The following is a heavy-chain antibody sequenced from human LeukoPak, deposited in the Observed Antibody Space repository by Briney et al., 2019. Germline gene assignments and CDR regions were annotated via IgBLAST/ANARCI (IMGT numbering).Heavy chain of an antibody. V-gene: IGHV3-49*03. Sequence: GGSLRLFCTASGFTFGDYAMNWFRQAPGKGLEWVGFIRSKAYGGTTEYAASVKGRFTISRDDSKSIAYLQMNSLKTEDTAVYYCTRDHPTMVRGTYYYGMDVWGQGTTVTVSS. CDR3: TRDHPTMVRGTYYYGMDV. CDR2: IRSKAYGGTT. CDR1: GFTFGDYA. J-gene: IGHJ6*02. D-gene: IGHD3-10*01.